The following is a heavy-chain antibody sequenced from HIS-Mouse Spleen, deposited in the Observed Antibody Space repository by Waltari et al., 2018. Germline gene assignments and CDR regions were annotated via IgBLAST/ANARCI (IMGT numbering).Heavy chain of an antibody. D-gene: IGHD6-13*01. J-gene: IGHJ2*01. CDR3: AREIPYSSSWYDWYFDL. CDR1: GDSISSSSYY. CDR2: IYYSGST. V-gene: IGHV4-39*07. Sequence: QLQLQESGPGLVKPSETLSLTCTVSGDSISSSSYYWGWIRQPPGKGLEWIGSIYYSGSTYSNPSLKSRVTISVDTSKNQFSLKLSSVTAADTAVYYCAREIPYSSSWYDWYFDLWGRGTLVTVSS.